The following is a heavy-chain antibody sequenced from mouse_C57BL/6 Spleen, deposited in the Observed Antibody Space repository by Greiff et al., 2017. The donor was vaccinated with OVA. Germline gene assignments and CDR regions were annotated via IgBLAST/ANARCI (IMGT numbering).Heavy chain of an antibody. D-gene: IGHD2-5*01. CDR1: GYSFTGYF. Sequence: EVQLQQSGPELVKPGDSVKISCKASGYSFTGYFMNWVMQSPGQSLEWIGRINPYNGDTFYNQKFKGKATLTVDKSSSTAHMELRSLTSEDSAVYDCARWAYYSNYDWYFDVWGTGTTVTVSS. CDR2: INPYNGDT. V-gene: IGHV1-20*01. CDR3: ARWAYYSNYDWYFDV. J-gene: IGHJ1*03.